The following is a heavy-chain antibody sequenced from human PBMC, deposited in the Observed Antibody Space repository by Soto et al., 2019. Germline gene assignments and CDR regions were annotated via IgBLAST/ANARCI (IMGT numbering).Heavy chain of an antibody. CDR2: ISGSGGST. J-gene: IGHJ4*02. Sequence: LRLSCAASGFTFSSYAMSWVRQAPGKGLEWVSAISGSGGSTYYADSVKGRFTISRDNSKNTLYLQMNSLRAEDTAVYYCAKSGDYYGSGSYLDYWGQGTLVTVSS. CDR1: GFTFSSYA. D-gene: IGHD3-10*01. CDR3: AKSGDYYGSGSYLDY. V-gene: IGHV3-23*01.